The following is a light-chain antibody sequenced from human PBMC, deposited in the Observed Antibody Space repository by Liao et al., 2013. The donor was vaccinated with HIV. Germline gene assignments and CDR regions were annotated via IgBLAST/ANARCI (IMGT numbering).Light chain of an antibody. Sequence: SYMLTQTPSLSVSPGQTANITCSEDPLGDGYVSWYQQKQGQSPLLVIFKGNRRPSGIPERFSGSSSGNTATLTISETQPLDEAVYYCQTWTKNGVVFGGGTEVTVL. CDR1: PLGDGY. J-gene: IGLJ2*01. CDR3: QTWTKNGVV. CDR2: KGN. V-gene: IGLV3-1*01.